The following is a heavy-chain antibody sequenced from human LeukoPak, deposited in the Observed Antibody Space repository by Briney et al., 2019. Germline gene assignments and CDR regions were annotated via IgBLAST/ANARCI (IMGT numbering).Heavy chain of an antibody. Sequence: SETLSLTCAVNGGSFSGYYWGWIRQSPGRGLEWIGEIHYRGSTKYNPSLKSRVTISADTSKNQFSLKLSSVTAADTAIYYCARHLCTTSTTCYTAFDIWDQGTMVTVSS. CDR3: ARHLCTTSTTCYTAFDI. D-gene: IGHD2-2*02. CDR2: IHYRGST. CDR1: GGSFSGYY. J-gene: IGHJ3*02. V-gene: IGHV4-34*01.